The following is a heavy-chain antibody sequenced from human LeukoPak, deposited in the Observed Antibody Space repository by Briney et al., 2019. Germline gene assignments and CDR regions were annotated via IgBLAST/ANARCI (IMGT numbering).Heavy chain of an antibody. CDR3: ARDRSIAVAGTSDY. CDR1: GGTFSSYA. D-gene: IGHD6-19*01. J-gene: IGHJ4*02. CDR2: ISAYNGNT. V-gene: IGHV1-18*01. Sequence: WASVKVSCKASGGTFSSYAISWVRQAPGQGLEWMGWISAYNGNTNYAQKLQGRVTMTTDTSTSTAYMELRSLRSDDTAVYYCARDRSIAVAGTSDYWGQGTLVTVSS.